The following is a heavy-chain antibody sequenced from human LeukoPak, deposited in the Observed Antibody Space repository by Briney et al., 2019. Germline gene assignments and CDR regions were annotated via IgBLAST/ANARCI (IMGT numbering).Heavy chain of an antibody. D-gene: IGHD2-21*02. CDR2: ISYDGSNK. J-gene: IGHJ4*02. CDR3: ARSCGGDCYSSHRYYFDY. Sequence: PGRSLRLSCAASGFTFSSYGMHWVRQAPGKGLEWVAVISYDGSNKYYADSVKGRFTISRDDAKNSLYLQMNSLRAEDTAVYYCARSCGGDCYSSHRYYFDYWGQGSLVTVSS. CDR1: GFTFSSYG. V-gene: IGHV3-30*03.